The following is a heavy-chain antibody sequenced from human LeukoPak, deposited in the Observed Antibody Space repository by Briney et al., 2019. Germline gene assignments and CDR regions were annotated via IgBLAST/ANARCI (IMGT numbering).Heavy chain of an antibody. Sequence: PSETLSLTCTVSGGSISSSSYYWGWIRQPPGKGLEWIGSIYYSGSTDYNPSLKSRITISVDTPKTQFSLKLTSVTAADTAVYYCARVDTPQSYYFYGLDVWGRGTTVTVSS. D-gene: IGHD1-14*01. CDR1: GGSISSSSYY. CDR2: IYYSGST. V-gene: IGHV4-39*07. J-gene: IGHJ6*02. CDR3: ARVDTPQSYYFYGLDV.